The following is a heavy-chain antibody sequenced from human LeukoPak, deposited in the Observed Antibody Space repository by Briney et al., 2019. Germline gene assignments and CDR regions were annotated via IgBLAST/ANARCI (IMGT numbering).Heavy chain of an antibody. CDR3: ARGPGVPAAIVVKAFDI. J-gene: IGHJ3*02. Sequence: SGTLSLTCAVSGGSISSSNWWSWVRQPPGKGLEWIGEIYHSGSTNYNPSLKSRVTISVDTSKNQFSLKLSSVTAADTAVYYCARGPGVPAAIVVKAFDIWGQGTMVTVSS. D-gene: IGHD2-2*02. V-gene: IGHV4-4*02. CDR1: GGSISSSNW. CDR2: IYHSGST.